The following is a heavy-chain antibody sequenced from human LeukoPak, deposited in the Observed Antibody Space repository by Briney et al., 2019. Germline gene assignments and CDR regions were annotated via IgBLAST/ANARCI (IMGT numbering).Heavy chain of an antibody. Sequence: SETLSLTCTVSGGYISSYYWTWIRQPPGKGLEWIGYIYYSGSTNYNPSLKSRVTISVDTSKNQFSLKLTSVTAADTAVYYCARGVNSGYFDYCGQGTLVTVSS. CDR2: IYYSGST. CDR3: ARGVNSGYFDY. V-gene: IGHV4-59*01. J-gene: IGHJ4*02. CDR1: GGYISSYY. D-gene: IGHD1-26*01.